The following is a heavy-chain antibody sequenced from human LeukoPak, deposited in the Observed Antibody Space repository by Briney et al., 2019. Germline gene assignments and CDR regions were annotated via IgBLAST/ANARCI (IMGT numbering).Heavy chain of an antibody. J-gene: IGHJ4*02. CDR3: ATTGSYCSSTSCSPSSFDY. Sequence: SVKVSCKASGYTFTSYAISWVRQAPGQGLEWMGGIIPIFGTANYAQKFQGRVTITTDESTSTAYMELSSLRSEDTAVYYCATTGSYCSSTSCSPSSFDYWGQGTLVTVSS. CDR1: GYTFTSYA. V-gene: IGHV1-69*05. D-gene: IGHD2-2*01. CDR2: IIPIFGTA.